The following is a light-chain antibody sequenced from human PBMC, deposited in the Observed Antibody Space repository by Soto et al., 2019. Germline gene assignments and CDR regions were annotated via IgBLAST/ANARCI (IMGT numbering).Light chain of an antibody. V-gene: IGKV1-39*01. CDR2: GSS. Sequence: DIQMTQSPLSLSAYVGESVTITCRASQNISNFLNWYQHKPGKPPRLLIFGSSTLQGGVPSRFRGSRSETDFSLTISGLQPEDFATYICQQSYRSPLNFGPGTRVD. CDR1: QNISNF. CDR3: QQSYRSPLN. J-gene: IGKJ3*01.